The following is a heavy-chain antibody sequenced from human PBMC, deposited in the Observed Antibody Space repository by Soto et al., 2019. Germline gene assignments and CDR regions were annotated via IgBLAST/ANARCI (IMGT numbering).Heavy chain of an antibody. J-gene: IGHJ2*01. CDR3: ARGPSYDSSGYYEDWYFDL. Sequence: ASVKVSCKASGYTFTSYGISWVRQAPGQGLEWMGWTSAYNGNTNYAQKLQGRVTMTTDTSTSTAYMELRSLRSDDTAVYYCARGPSYDSSGYYEDWYFDLWGRGTLVTVSS. CDR1: GYTFTSYG. D-gene: IGHD3-22*01. CDR2: TSAYNGNT. V-gene: IGHV1-18*01.